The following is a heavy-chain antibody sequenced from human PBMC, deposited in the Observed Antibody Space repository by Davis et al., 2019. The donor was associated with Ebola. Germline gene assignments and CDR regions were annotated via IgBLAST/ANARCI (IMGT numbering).Heavy chain of an antibody. CDR2: INAGNGNT. Sequence: ASVKVSCKASGYTFTSYAMHWVRQAPGQRLEWMGWINAGNGNTKYSQKFQGRVTITRDTSASTAYMELSSLRSEDTAVYYCARGRAFGVVKTYYYGMDVWGQGTTVTVSS. CDR3: ARGRAFGVVKTYYYGMDV. CDR1: GYTFTSYA. J-gene: IGHJ6*02. D-gene: IGHD3-3*01. V-gene: IGHV1-3*01.